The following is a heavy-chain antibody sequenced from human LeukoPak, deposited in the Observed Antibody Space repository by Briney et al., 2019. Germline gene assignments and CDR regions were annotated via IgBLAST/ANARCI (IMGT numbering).Heavy chain of an antibody. CDR1: WFTVSSNY. V-gene: IGHV3-53*01. Sequence: GGSLRLSCAASWFTVSSNYMSWVRQAPGKGLEWVSVIYSGGSTYYADSVKGRFTISRDNSKNTLYLQMNSLRAEDTAVYYCASSRYCSGGSCWGIDYWGQGTLVTVSS. CDR2: IYSGGST. CDR3: ASSRYCSGGSCWGIDY. J-gene: IGHJ4*02. D-gene: IGHD2-15*01.